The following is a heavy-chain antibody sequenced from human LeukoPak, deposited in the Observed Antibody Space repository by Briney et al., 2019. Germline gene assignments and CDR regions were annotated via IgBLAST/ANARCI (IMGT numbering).Heavy chain of an antibody. CDR3: ARDWSFAVPTPDH. Sequence: ASVKVSCKASGYTFTGYYMHWVRQAPGQWLEWMGCTNPNSGGTNYAQKVQGRVTMTSDTSISTAYMELSRLRSDDTAVYYRARDWSFAVPTPDHWGQGTLVPVPS. J-gene: IGHJ4*02. CDR1: GYTFTGYY. D-gene: IGHD2-2*01. CDR2: TNPNSGGT. V-gene: IGHV1-2*02.